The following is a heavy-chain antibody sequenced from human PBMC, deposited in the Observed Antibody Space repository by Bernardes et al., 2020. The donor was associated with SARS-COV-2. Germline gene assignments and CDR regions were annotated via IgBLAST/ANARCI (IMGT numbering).Heavy chain of an antibody. J-gene: IGHJ3*01. Sequence: GGSLRLSCVASGFTFGNYMFSWFRQAPGKGLEWVSFISCAGRTTYYGDSVRGRFTTSRDNTRTPVFLQMESLRAEDTAVYYCARDVSGSYWRFGFDVWGPATKVHVSS. D-gene: IGHD6-19*01. V-gene: IGHV3-48*03. CDR2: ISCAGRTT. CDR1: GFTFGNYM. CDR3: ARDVSGSYWRFGFDV.